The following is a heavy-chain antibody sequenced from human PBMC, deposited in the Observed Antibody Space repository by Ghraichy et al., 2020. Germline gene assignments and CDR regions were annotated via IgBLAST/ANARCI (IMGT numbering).Heavy chain of an antibody. D-gene: IGHD1-26*01. J-gene: IGHJ4*02. V-gene: IGHV4-39*01. CDR3: ARQGWELLDYFDY. CDR2: IYYSGST. CDR1: GGSISSSSYY. Sequence: PETLSLTCTVSGGSISSSSYYWGWIRQPPGKGLEWIGSIYYSGSTYYNPSLKSRVTISVDTSKNQFSLKLSSVTAADTAVYYCARQGWELLDYFDYWGQGTLVTVSS.